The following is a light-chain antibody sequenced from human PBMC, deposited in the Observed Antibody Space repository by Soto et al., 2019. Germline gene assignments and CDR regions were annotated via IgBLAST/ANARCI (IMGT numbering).Light chain of an antibody. CDR1: QSVSSN. Sequence: EKVMTQSPATLSVSPGERTTLSCRASQSVSSNLAWYQQKPGQAPRLLIYGASTRATGIPARFSGSGSGTEFTITISSLRSEDFAVYYCQQYNNWPPYTFGQGTKLEIK. J-gene: IGKJ2*01. V-gene: IGKV3-15*01. CDR2: GAS. CDR3: QQYNNWPPYT.